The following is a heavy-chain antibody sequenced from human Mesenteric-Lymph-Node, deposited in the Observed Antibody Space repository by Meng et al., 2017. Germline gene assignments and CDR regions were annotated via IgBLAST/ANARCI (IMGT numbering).Heavy chain of an antibody. CDR2: MSFDASKT. CDR3: ARGDHWLGPLTH. CDR1: CLTVLSSG. Sequence: QGQLVDLWRSVFRPGKSLGLTFASSCLTVLSSGRHWARQAPGKGLVWVAVMSFDASKTYYGDSVKVRFTISRYISKNTLYLQMNSLRAEDTAMYYCARGDHWLGPLTHWGQGTLVTVSS. V-gene: IGHV3-30*01. D-gene: IGHD6-19*01. J-gene: IGHJ1*01.